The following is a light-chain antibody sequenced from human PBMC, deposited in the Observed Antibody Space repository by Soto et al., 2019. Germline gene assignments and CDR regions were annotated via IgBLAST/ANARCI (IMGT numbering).Light chain of an antibody. CDR3: PQYGSSPKT. J-gene: IGKJ1*01. V-gene: IGKV3-20*01. Sequence: EIVLTQSPGTLSLSPGERATLSCRASQSVSSNYLAWYQQKPGQAPRLLIYGASSRATGIPDRFSGSGSGTDFTLTISRLEPEDFAVYYGPQYGSSPKTFGQGTKVEIK. CDR2: GAS. CDR1: QSVSSNY.